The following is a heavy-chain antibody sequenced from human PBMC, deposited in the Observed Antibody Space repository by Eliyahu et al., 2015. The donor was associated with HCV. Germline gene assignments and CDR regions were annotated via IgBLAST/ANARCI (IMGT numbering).Heavy chain of an antibody. J-gene: IGHJ6*02. V-gene: IGHV1-69*01. Sequence: EVKKPGSSVKVSCKASGGTFSSYAISWVRQAPGQGLEWMGGIIPIFGTANYAQKFQGRVTITADESTSTAYMELSSLRSEDTAVYYCARGYCSGGSCQNGQRIYYYYYGMDVWGQGTTVTVSS. CDR3: ARGYCSGGSCQNGQRIYYYYYGMDV. CDR2: IIPIFGTA. CDR1: GGTFSSYA. D-gene: IGHD2-15*01.